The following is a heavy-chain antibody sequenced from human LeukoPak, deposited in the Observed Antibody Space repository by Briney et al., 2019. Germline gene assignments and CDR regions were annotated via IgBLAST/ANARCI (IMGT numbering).Heavy chain of an antibody. V-gene: IGHV4-34*01. Sequence: SETLSLTCAVYGGSFSGYYWSWIRQPPGKGLEWIGEINHSGSTYYNPSLKSRVTISVDTSKNQFSLKLSSVTAADTAVYYCARSKLVWFGELTFDYWGQGTLVTVSS. CDR3: ARSKLVWFGELTFDY. CDR1: GGSFSGYY. J-gene: IGHJ4*02. CDR2: INHSGST. D-gene: IGHD3-10*01.